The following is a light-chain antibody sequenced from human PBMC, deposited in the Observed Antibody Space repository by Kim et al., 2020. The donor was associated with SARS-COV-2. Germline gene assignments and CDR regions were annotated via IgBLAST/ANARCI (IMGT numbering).Light chain of an antibody. Sequence: GQKVTISYSGSSSNIANNYVFWYQQLPGTAPKLLIFDSNSRASGVPDRFTGSKSGTSATLGITGLQTGDEADYYCGTWDSSLSAVVFGGGTQLTVL. CDR2: DSN. CDR3: GTWDSSLSAVV. J-gene: IGLJ2*01. CDR1: SSNIANNY. V-gene: IGLV1-51*01.